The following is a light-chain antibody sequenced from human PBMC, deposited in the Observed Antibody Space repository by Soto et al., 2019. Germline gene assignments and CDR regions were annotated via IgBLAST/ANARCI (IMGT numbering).Light chain of an antibody. Sequence: EIVLTQSPATLSLSPGERATLSCRASQSVSSYLAWYQQKPGQAPRLLIYDASNRATGIPARFSGSGSGTDFTLTISSLEPEDFAVYYCQQRSNWPPGLGGGTKVDTK. V-gene: IGKV3-11*01. J-gene: IGKJ4*01. CDR3: QQRSNWPPG. CDR2: DAS. CDR1: QSVSSY.